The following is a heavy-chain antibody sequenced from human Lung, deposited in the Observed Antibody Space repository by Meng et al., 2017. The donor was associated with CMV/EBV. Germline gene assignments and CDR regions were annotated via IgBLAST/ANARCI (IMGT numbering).Heavy chain of an antibody. V-gene: IGHV3-74*01. CDR2: ISVDGSST. CDR1: GFTFSGYW. D-gene: IGHD5-24*01. Sequence: EVQLVVAGGDLVQPGGSLRLSCAGSGFTFSGYWMHWVRQAPGKGLVWVSRISVDGSSTYYADSVKGRLTISRDNAKNTLYLQMNSLRAEDAAVYYCARGGDGYGNFDYWGQGTLVTVSS. CDR3: ARGGDGYGNFDY. J-gene: IGHJ4*02.